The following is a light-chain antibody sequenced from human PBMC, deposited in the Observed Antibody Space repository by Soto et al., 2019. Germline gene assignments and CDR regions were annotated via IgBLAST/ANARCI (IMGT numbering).Light chain of an antibody. J-gene: IGKJ5*01. CDR3: QQYSRYPIT. CDR2: DAS. Sequence: EILMTQSPATLSVSPGERVTLSCRASQSVNDNLAWYQQKPGQAPRLLIYDASTRATGIPARFSGSGSGTEFTLTITSLQPEDFATYYCQQYSRYPITFGQGTRLEIK. CDR1: QSVNDN. V-gene: IGKV3-15*01.